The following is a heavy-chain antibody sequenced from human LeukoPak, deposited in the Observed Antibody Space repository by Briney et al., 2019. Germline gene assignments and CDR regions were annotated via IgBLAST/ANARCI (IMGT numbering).Heavy chain of an antibody. CDR3: ANHLACGSTSCPPFDD. Sequence: GGSLTLSCAASGFTFSSCMNWVRQAPGKGLEWISSISNDGKYIYYADSVKGRFTISRDNAKSSLYLQMNSLRAEDTAVYYCANHLACGSTSCPPFDDWGQGTLVTVSS. V-gene: IGHV3-21*01. D-gene: IGHD2-2*01. J-gene: IGHJ4*02. CDR2: ISNDGKYI. CDR1: GFTFSSC.